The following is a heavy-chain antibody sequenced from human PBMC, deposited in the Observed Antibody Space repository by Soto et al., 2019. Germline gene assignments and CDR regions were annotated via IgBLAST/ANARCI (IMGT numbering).Heavy chain of an antibody. V-gene: IGHV1-69*01. D-gene: IGHD3-22*01. J-gene: IGHJ4*02. CDR1: GGTFSSYA. CDR3: ARGPHNYYDSSGYSPTLFDY. Sequence: QVQLVQSGAEVKKPGSSVKVSCKASGGTFSSYAISWVRQAPGQGLEWMGGIIPIFGTANYAQQFQGRVTITADESTSTAYMELSSLRSEDTAVYYCARGPHNYYDSSGYSPTLFDYWGQGTLVTVSS. CDR2: IIPIFGTA.